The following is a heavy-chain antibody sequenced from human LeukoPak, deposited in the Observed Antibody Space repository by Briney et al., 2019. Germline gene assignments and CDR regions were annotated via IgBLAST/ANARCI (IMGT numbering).Heavy chain of an antibody. CDR2: IYSGGTT. Sequence: GGSLRLSCEASGFTVSNNYMNWVRQAPGKGLEWVALIYSGGTTNYSDSVKGRFTISRDNSKNTLYLQMTNVRVEDTAVYYCARDPPGIAASVSGGWGQGTLVTVSS. D-gene: IGHD6-13*01. J-gene: IGHJ4*02. V-gene: IGHV3-53*01. CDR1: GFTVSNNY. CDR3: ARDPPGIAASVSGG.